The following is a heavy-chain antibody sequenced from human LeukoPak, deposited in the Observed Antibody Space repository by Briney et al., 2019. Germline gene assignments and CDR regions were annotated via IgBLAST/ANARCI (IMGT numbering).Heavy chain of an antibody. CDR1: GYTFSSYA. D-gene: IGHD3-9*01. Sequence: ASAKVSCKASGYTFSSYAMHWVRQAPGQRLEWMGWINAGNGNTKFSHEFQGRVTITRDTSASTAYMELNSLGAADTAMYYCARGGFPSYNGLTGYYGDYFDSWGQGTLVTVSS. CDR3: ARGGFPSYNGLTGYYGDYFDS. V-gene: IGHV1-3*03. J-gene: IGHJ4*02. CDR2: INAGNGNT.